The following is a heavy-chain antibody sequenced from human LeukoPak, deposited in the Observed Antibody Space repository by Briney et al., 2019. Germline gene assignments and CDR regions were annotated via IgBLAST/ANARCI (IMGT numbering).Heavy chain of an antibody. CDR1: GYTFTSYD. J-gene: IGHJ4*02. CDR3: ARSNGDYYDYGWGSYRHFDY. V-gene: IGHV1-8*01. Sequence: ASVKVSCKASGYTFTSYDINWVRQATGQGLEWMGWMNPNSGNTGYAQKFQGRVTMTRNTSISTAYMELSSLRSEDTAVYYCARSNGDYYDYGWGSYRHFDYWGQGTLVTVSS. D-gene: IGHD3-16*02. CDR2: MNPNSGNT.